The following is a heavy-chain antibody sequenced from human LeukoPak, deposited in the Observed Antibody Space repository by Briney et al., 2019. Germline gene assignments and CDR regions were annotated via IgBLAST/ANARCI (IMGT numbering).Heavy chain of an antibody. J-gene: IGHJ4*02. V-gene: IGHV3-21*01. D-gene: IGHD2-15*01. CDR1: GFTFSGYS. CDR3: AREQCAGGTCYQFDY. CDR2: ISSGGSYI. Sequence: GGSLRLSCAASGFTFSGYSMNCVRQAPGKGLEWVSSISSGGSYIHYADSVKGRFTVSRDDAKNSLYLQMNSLRAEDTAVYYCAREQCAGGTCYQFDYWGQGTLVTVSS.